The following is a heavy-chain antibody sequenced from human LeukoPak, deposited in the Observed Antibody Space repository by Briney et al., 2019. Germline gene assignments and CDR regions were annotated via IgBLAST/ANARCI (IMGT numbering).Heavy chain of an antibody. J-gene: IGHJ4*02. CDR3: ARDPDYGDERSFDY. D-gene: IGHD4-17*01. CDR2: IWYDGSNK. V-gene: IGHV3-33*01. Sequence: GRSLRLSCAASGFTFSSYGMHWVRQAPGKGLEWVAVIWYDGSNKYYADSVKGRFTISRDNFKNTLYLQMNSLRAEDTAVYYCARDPDYGDERSFDYWGQGTLVTVSS. CDR1: GFTFSSYG.